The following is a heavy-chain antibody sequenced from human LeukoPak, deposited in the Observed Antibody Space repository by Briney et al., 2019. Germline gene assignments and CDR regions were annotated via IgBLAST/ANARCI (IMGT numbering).Heavy chain of an antibody. V-gene: IGHV4-59*01. CDR1: GGSISSYY. Sequence: SETLSLTCTVSGGSISSYYWSWIRQPPGKGLEWIGYIYYSGSTNYNPSLKSRVTISVDTSKNQFSLKLSSVTAADTAVCYCARDDSHYYYGMDVWGQGTTVTVSS. J-gene: IGHJ6*02. CDR2: IYYSGST. CDR3: ARDDSHYYYGMDV. D-gene: IGHD5-18*01.